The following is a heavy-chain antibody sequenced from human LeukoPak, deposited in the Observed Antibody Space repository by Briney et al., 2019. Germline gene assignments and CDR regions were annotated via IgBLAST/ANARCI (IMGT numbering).Heavy chain of an antibody. CDR2: ISWNSGSI. CDR1: GFTFDDYA. D-gene: IGHD1-7*01. CDR3: AKDKVQELMGAFDI. Sequence: GGSLRLSCAASGFTFDDYAMHWVRQAPGKGLEWVSGISWNSGSIGYADSVKGRFTISRDNAKNSLYLQMNSLRAEDTALYYCAKDKVQELMGAFDIWGQGTMVTVSS. J-gene: IGHJ3*02. V-gene: IGHV3-9*01.